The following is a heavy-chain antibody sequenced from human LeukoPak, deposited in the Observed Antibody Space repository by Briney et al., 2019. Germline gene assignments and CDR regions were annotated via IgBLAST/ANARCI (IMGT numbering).Heavy chain of an antibody. CDR1: GGSISSSSYY. CDR3: ASNLYSYGFDY. CDR2: IYYSGNT. D-gene: IGHD5-18*01. Sequence: SETLSLTCTVSGGSISSSSYYWGRIRQPPGKGLERIGSIYYSGNTYYNPSLKSRLTISVDTSKNQFSLKLSSVTAADTAVYYCASNLYSYGFDYWGQGTLVTVSS. V-gene: IGHV4-39*01. J-gene: IGHJ4*02.